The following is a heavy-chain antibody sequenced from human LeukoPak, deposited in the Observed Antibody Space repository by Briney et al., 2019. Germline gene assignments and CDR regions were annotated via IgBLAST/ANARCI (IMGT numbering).Heavy chain of an antibody. CDR2: IKQDGSEK. CDR3: ARDQRSWYYYYYYMDV. CDR1: GFTFSSYW. Sequence: GGSLRLSCAASGFTFSSYWMSWVRQAPGKGLEWVANIKQDGSEKYYVDSVKGRFTISRDNAKNSLYLQMNSLRAEDTAVYYCARDQRSWYYYYYYMDVWGKGTTVTVSS. V-gene: IGHV3-7*01. J-gene: IGHJ6*03.